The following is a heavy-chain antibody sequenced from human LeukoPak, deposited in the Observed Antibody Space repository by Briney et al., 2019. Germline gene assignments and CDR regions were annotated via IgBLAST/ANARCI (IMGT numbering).Heavy chain of an antibody. Sequence: PGGSLRLSCAASGFTFSSYWMSWVRQAPGKGLEWVANIKQDGSEKYYVDSVKGRFTISRDNAKNSLYLQMNSLRAEDTAVYYCASPWGYDFWSGPDTGWFDPWGQGTLVTVSS. CDR2: IKQDGSEK. J-gene: IGHJ5*02. CDR1: GFTFSSYW. V-gene: IGHV3-7*01. CDR3: ASPWGYDFWSGPDTGWFDP. D-gene: IGHD3-3*01.